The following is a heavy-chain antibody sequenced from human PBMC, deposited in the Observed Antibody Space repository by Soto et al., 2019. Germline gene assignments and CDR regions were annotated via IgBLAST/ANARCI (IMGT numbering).Heavy chain of an antibody. CDR1: GFTFSSYE. CDR3: ARALDTANYYYYYGMDV. D-gene: IGHD5-18*01. V-gene: IGHV3-48*03. CDR2: ISSSGSTI. J-gene: IGHJ6*02. Sequence: PVGSLRLSCAASGFTFSSYEMNWVRQAPGKGLEWVSYISSSGSTIYYADSVKGRFTIPRDNAKNSLYLQMNSLRAEDTAVYYCARALDTANYYYYYGMDVWGQGTTVTVSS.